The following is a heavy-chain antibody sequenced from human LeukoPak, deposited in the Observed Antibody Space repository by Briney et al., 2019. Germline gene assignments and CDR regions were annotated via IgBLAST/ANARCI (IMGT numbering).Heavy chain of an antibody. J-gene: IGHJ4*02. Sequence: SVKVSCKASGGTFSSYTISWVRQAPGQGLEWMGGIIPIFGTANYAQKFQGRVTITADESTSTAYMELSSLRSEDTAVYYCARGIVVVPAAILGTFDYWGQGTLVTVSS. V-gene: IGHV1-69*13. CDR3: ARGIVVVPAAILGTFDY. D-gene: IGHD2-2*02. CDR1: GGTFSSYT. CDR2: IIPIFGTA.